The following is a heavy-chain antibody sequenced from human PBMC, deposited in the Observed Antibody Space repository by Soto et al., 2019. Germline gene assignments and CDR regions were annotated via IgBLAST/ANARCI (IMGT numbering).Heavy chain of an antibody. CDR2: ISWDGGST. V-gene: IGHV3-43*01. CDR3: AKDIGSGYYYGMDV. CDR1: GFTFDDYT. D-gene: IGHD6-19*01. Sequence: EVQLVESGGVAVQPGGSLRLSCAASGFTFDDYTMHWVRQAPGKGLEWVSLISWDGGSTYYADSVKGRFTISRDNSKNSLYLQMNSLRTEDTALYYCAKDIGSGYYYGMDVWGQGTTVTVSS. J-gene: IGHJ6*02.